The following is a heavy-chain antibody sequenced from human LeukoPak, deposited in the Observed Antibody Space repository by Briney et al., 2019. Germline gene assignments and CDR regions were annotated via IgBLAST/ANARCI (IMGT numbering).Heavy chain of an antibody. CDR3: ARDVIA. CDR1: GASISSGTYY. V-gene: IGHV4-61*09. Sequence: SETLSLTCTVSGASISSGTYYWNWIRQSAGKGLEWIGHIDITGSTNYNPSLKSRVTISVDTSKNQFSLRLSSVTAADTAVYYCARDVIAGGQGTLVTVSS. D-gene: IGHD6-13*01. J-gene: IGHJ4*02. CDR2: IDITGST.